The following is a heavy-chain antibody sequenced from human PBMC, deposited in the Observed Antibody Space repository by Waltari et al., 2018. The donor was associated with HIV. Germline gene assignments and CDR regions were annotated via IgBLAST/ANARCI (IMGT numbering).Heavy chain of an antibody. V-gene: IGHV4-39*01. CDR1: GGSISSSSYY. D-gene: IGHD3-3*01. Sequence: QLQLQESGPRLVKPSETLSLTCTVSGGSISSSSYYWGWLPQPPGKGLGWIGNIYYSGSTHYNPSLKSRVTISVDTSKNLFSLKLNAVTAADTAVYYCATGVRYYGPWGQGTRVTVSS. CDR3: ATGVRYYGP. J-gene: IGHJ5*02. CDR2: IYYSGST.